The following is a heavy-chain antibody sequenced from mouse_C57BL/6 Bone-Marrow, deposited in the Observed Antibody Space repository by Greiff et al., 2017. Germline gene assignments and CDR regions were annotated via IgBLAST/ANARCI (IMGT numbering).Heavy chain of an antibody. CDR1: GFTFSNYW. D-gene: IGHD2-5*01. Sequence: VQLKESGGGLVQPGGSLKLSCVASGFTFSNYWMNWVRQSPEKGLEWVAQIRLKSDNYATHYAESVTGRFTISRDDSKSSVYLQMNNLKAEDTGIYDCTGNSNYWYVDVWGTGTTVTVSS. V-gene: IGHV6-3*01. CDR3: TGNSNYWYVDV. J-gene: IGHJ1*03. CDR2: IRLKSDNYAT.